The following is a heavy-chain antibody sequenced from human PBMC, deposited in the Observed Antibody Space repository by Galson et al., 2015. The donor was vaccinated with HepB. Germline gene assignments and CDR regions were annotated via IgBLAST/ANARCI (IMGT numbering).Heavy chain of an antibody. J-gene: IGHJ6*02. CDR1: GGSFSGYY. CDR3: AAGWEWELEPYYYGMDV. Sequence: ETLSLTCAVYGGSFSGYYWSWIRQPPGKGLEWIGEINHSGSTNYNPSLKSRVTISVDTSKNQFSLKLSSVTAADTAVYYCAAGWEWELEPYYYGMDVWGQGTTVTVSS. CDR2: INHSGST. D-gene: IGHD1-26*01. V-gene: IGHV4-34*01.